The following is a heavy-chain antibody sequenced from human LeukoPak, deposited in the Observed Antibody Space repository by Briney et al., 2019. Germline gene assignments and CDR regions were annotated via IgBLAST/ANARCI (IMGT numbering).Heavy chain of an antibody. V-gene: IGHV3-23*01. CDR3: AKDRPTVYSSSWLHFLDS. CDR2: ISGSGGST. J-gene: IGHJ4*02. CDR1: GFTFSSYG. Sequence: GGSLRLSCAASGFTFSSYGMIWVRQAPGKGLEWVSGISGSGGSTYVADSVKGRFTVSRDNSKNTLYLQMNSLRADDTAVYYCAKDRPTVYSSSWLHFLDSWGQGTLVTVSS. D-gene: IGHD6-13*01.